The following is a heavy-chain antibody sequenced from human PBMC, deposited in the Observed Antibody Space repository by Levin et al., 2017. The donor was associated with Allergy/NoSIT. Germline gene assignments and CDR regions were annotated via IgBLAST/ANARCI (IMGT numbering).Heavy chain of an antibody. Sequence: GGSLRLSCKGSGYSFTSYWIDWVRQMPGKGLEWMGIIYPGDSDTRYSPSFQGQVTISADKSISTAYLQWSSLKASDTAMYYCARGTIAAAGSYYYYYGMDVWGQGTTVTVSS. V-gene: IGHV5-51*01. J-gene: IGHJ6*02. CDR3: ARGTIAAAGSYYYYYGMDV. CDR2: IYPGDSDT. D-gene: IGHD6-13*01. CDR1: GYSFTSYW.